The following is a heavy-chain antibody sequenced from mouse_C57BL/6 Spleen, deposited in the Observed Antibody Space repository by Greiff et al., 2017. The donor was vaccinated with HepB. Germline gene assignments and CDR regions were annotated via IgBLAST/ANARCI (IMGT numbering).Heavy chain of an antibody. CDR3: ARPYGSSGGFAY. CDR2: IDPSDSET. Sequence: QVQLQQPGAELVRPGSSVKLSCKASGYTFTSYWMHWVKQRPIQGLEWIGNIDPSDSETHYNQKFKDKATLTVDKSSSTAYMQLSSLTSEDSAVYYCARPYGSSGGFAYWGQGTLVTVSA. CDR1: GYTFTSYW. J-gene: IGHJ3*01. D-gene: IGHD1-1*01. V-gene: IGHV1-52*01.